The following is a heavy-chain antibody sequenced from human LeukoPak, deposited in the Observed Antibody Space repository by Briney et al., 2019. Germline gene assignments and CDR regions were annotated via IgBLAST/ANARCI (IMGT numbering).Heavy chain of an antibody. Sequence: ASVKVSCKTSGYTFTSQGISWVRQAPGQGLEWMGWINPNSGGTNYAQKFQGRVTMTRDTSISTAYMELSRLRSDDTAVYYCARDWIYSSPDYWGQGTLVTVSS. CDR3: ARDWIYSSPDY. V-gene: IGHV1-2*02. CDR2: INPNSGGT. D-gene: IGHD6-19*01. J-gene: IGHJ4*02. CDR1: GYTFTSQG.